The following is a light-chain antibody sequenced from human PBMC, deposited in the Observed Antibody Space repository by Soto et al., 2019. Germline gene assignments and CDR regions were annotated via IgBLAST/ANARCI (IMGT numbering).Light chain of an antibody. Sequence: HSVLTQPPSVSGAPGQRVTISCTGSSSNIGARNVVHWYQQLPGTAPKLLIYGNNNRPSGVPDRFSGSTSGTSASLAITGLQAEDEADYYCQSYDTSRTGYVFGTGTKVTVL. V-gene: IGLV1-40*01. CDR1: SSNIGARNV. CDR3: QSYDTSRTGYV. J-gene: IGLJ1*01. CDR2: GNN.